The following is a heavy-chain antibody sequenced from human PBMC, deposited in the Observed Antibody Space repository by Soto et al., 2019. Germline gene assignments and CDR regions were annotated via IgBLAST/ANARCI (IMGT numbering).Heavy chain of an antibody. CDR3: ARDNGDIVATIVDYYGMDV. CDR1: GFTFSSYG. CDR2: IWYDGSNK. J-gene: IGHJ6*02. V-gene: IGHV3-33*01. D-gene: IGHD5-12*01. Sequence: QVQLVESGGGVVQPGRSLRLSCAASGFTFSSYGMHWVRQAPGKGLEWVAVIWYDGSNKYYADSVKGRFTISRDNSKNTLYLQMNSLRAEDTAVYYCARDNGDIVATIVDYYGMDVWGQGTTVTVSS.